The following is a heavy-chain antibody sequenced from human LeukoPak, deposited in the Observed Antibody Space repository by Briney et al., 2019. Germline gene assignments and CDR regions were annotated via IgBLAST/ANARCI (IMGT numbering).Heavy chain of an antibody. V-gene: IGHV3-23*01. J-gene: IGHJ4*02. D-gene: IGHD3-3*01. CDR1: GFTFRSHA. Sequence: PGGSLRLSCVGSGFTFRSHAMSWVRQAPEKGLEFVSGIYENGGTTYYADSVKGRFSISRDNSKNTLYLQMDSLRGEDTAVYYCAKDPLESYFTIPYYFDYWGQGTLVTVSS. CDR3: AKDPLESYFTIPYYFDY. CDR2: IYENGGTT.